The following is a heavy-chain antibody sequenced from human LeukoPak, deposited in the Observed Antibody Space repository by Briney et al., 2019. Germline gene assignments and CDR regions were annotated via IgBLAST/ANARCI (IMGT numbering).Heavy chain of an antibody. CDR1: GGSISTSSYY. D-gene: IGHD2-8*01. CDR3: ARVLSDAFDI. J-gene: IGHJ3*02. Sequence: SETLSLTCTVSGGSISTSSYYWGWIRQPPGKGLEWIGSIYYSGSTYYNPSLKSRVTISVDTSKNQFSLKLSSVTAPDTAVYYCARVLSDAFDIWGQGTMVTVSS. V-gene: IGHV4-39*01. CDR2: IYYSGST.